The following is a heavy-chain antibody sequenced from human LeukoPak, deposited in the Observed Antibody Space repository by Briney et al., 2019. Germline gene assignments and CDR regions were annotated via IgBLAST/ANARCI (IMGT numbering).Heavy chain of an antibody. Sequence: PGGSLRLSCAASGFTVSSNYMSWVRQAPGKGLECVSVIYSGGSTYYADSVKGRFTISRDNSKNTLHLQMNSLRVEDTAVYYCARYPSDQYYFDYWGQGTLVTVSS. V-gene: IGHV3-53*01. J-gene: IGHJ4*02. CDR1: GFTVSSNY. CDR2: IYSGGST. CDR3: ARYPSDQYYFDY.